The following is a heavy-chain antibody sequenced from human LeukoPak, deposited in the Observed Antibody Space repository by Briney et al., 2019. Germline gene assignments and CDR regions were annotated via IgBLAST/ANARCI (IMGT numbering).Heavy chain of an antibody. CDR1: GYTFTSYY. Sequence: ASVKVSCKASGYTFTSYYMHWVRQAPGQGLEWMGWINPNSGGTNYAQKFQGRVTMTRDTSISTAYMELSRLRSDDTAVYYCARDGYNFDAFDYWGQGTLVTVSS. CDR3: ARDGYNFDAFDY. J-gene: IGHJ4*02. D-gene: IGHD5-24*01. CDR2: INPNSGGT. V-gene: IGHV1-2*02.